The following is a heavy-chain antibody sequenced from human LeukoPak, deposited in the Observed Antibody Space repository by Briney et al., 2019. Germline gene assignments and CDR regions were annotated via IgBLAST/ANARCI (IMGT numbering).Heavy chain of an antibody. D-gene: IGHD3-22*01. J-gene: IGHJ3*02. CDR2: ISSSGST. CDR1: GDSISSGDYY. CDR3: ARGPYSYDSSGAFDI. V-gene: IGHV4-61*02. Sequence: PPETLSLTCTVSGDSISSGDYYWSWIRQPVGKGLEWIGRISSSGSTNYNPSLKSRVTISVDTSKNQFSLKLSSVTAADTAVYFCARGPYSYDSSGAFDIWGQGTMVTVSS.